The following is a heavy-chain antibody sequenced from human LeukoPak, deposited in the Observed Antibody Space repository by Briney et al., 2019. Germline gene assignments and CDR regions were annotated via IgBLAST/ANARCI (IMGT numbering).Heavy chain of an antibody. CDR1: GGSISSGGYS. D-gene: IGHD1-14*01. V-gene: IGHV4-30-2*01. Sequence: PSQTLSLTCAVSGGSISSGGYSWSWIRQPPGKGLEWIGYIYHSGSTYYNPSLKSRVTISVDTSKNQFSLKLSSVTAADTAVYYCARGRALATGIWGQGTMVTVSS. CDR3: ARGRALATGI. CDR2: IYHSGST. J-gene: IGHJ3*02.